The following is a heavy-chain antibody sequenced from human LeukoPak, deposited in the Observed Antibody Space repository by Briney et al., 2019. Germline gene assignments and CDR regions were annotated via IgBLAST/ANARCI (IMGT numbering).Heavy chain of an antibody. CDR1: GFTFSSYS. CDR3: AKGPSYYYDSSGYY. D-gene: IGHD3-22*01. J-gene: IGHJ4*02. CDR2: ISGSGGST. V-gene: IGHV3-23*01. Sequence: GGSLRLSCAASGFTFSSYSMNWVRQAPGKGLEWVSAISGSGGSTYYADSVKGRFTISRDNSKNTLYLQMNSLRAEDTAVYYCAKGPSYYYDSSGYYWGQGTLVTVSS.